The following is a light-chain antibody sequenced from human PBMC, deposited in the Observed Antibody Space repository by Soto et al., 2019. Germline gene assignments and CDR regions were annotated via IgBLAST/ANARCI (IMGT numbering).Light chain of an antibody. CDR1: QSVNSRY. Sequence: EIVLTQSPGTLSLSPGERATLSCRASQSVNSRYLAWYQQKPGQAPRLLIYGASSRATGIPDRFSGSGSGTDFPLTISRLEPEDFAVYYCQQYGSSPPYTFGQGNKLEIK. CDR2: GAS. V-gene: IGKV3-20*01. CDR3: QQYGSSPPYT. J-gene: IGKJ2*01.